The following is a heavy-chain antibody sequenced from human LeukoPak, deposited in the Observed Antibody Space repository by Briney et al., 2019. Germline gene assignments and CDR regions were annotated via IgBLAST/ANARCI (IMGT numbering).Heavy chain of an antibody. V-gene: IGHV3-21*01. D-gene: IGHD1-26*01. J-gene: IGHJ4*02. CDR3: AREESLGGATTYFDY. Sequence: GRSLRLSCAASGFTFSSYSMNWVRQAPGKGLEWVSSISSSSSYIYYADSVKGRFTISRDNTKNSLYLQMNSLRAEDTAVYYCAREESLGGATTYFDYWGQGTLVTASS. CDR1: GFTFSSYS. CDR2: ISSSSSYI.